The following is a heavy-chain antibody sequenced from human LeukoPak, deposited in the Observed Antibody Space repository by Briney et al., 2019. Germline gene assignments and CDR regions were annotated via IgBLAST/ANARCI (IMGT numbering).Heavy chain of an antibody. J-gene: IGHJ4*02. D-gene: IGHD6-19*01. Sequence: SETLSLTCTVSGGSISSSSYYWGWIRQPPGKGLEWIGSIYYSGSTYYNPSLKSRVTISVDTSKNQFSLKLSSVTAADTAVYYCARVAGTGRDIDYWGQGTLVTVSS. V-gene: IGHV4-39*07. CDR1: GGSISSSSYY. CDR2: IYYSGST. CDR3: ARVAGTGRDIDY.